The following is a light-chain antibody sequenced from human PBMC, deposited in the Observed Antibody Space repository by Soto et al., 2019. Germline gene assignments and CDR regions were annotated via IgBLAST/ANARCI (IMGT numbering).Light chain of an antibody. CDR3: AAWDDTLNGPL. V-gene: IGLV1-44*01. Sequence: QSVLTQPPSASGTPGQTVTISCSGSRSNVGRNAVSWYQQVPGMAPKLLVFATNKRPSGVPDRFPGSASGASASLAISGVQCEDESYYYCAAWDDTLNGPLFGGGTKLTVL. CDR1: RSNVGRNA. J-gene: IGLJ2*01. CDR2: ATN.